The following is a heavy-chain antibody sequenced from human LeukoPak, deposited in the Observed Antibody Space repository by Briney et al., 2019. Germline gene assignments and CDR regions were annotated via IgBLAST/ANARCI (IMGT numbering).Heavy chain of an antibody. CDR2: ISYDGSNK. D-gene: IGHD6-13*01. V-gene: IGHV3-30*03. Sequence: PGGSLRLSCAASGFTFSSYGMHWVRQAPGKGLEWVAVISYDGSNKYYADSVKGRFTISRDNSKNTLYLQMNSLRAEDTAVYYCARAGSSSWYLVDPWGQGTLVTVSS. J-gene: IGHJ5*02. CDR1: GFTFSSYG. CDR3: ARAGSSSWYLVDP.